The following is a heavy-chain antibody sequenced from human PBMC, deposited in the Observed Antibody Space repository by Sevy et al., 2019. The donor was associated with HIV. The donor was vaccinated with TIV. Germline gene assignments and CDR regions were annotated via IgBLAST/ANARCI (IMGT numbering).Heavy chain of an antibody. Sequence: GGSLRLSCAASGFNVNDNYMTWVRQAPGKGLEWVSIIHADGSSYYADSVKGRFTMSRDDSRNIVNLQMNSLRADDTAVYYCARDRRFSGNECYLYYYYGMDVWGQGTAVTVSS. D-gene: IGHD3-16*02. CDR1: GFNVNDNY. CDR2: IHADGSS. CDR3: ARDRRFSGNECYLYYYYGMDV. V-gene: IGHV3-53*01. J-gene: IGHJ6*02.